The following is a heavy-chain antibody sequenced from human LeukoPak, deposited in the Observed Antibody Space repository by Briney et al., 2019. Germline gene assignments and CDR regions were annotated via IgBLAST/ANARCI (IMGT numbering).Heavy chain of an antibody. V-gene: IGHV4-39*07. CDR1: GGSISSSSYY. CDR2: IYYSGST. Sequence: SETLSLTCTVSGGSISSSSYYWGWIRQPPGKGLEWIGSIYYSGSTYYNPSLKSRITISVDTSKNQFSLKLSSVTAADTAVYYCASRSGYCSSTSCYYYYMDVWGKGTTVTVSS. D-gene: IGHD2-2*01. CDR3: ASRSGYCSSTSCYYYYMDV. J-gene: IGHJ6*03.